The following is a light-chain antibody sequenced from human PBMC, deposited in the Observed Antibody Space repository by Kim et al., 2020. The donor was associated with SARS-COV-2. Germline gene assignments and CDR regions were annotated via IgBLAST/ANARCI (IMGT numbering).Light chain of an antibody. CDR1: RCTVPCFNY. CDR3: SSYTSSSTYV. Sequence: RSLTTSCTGPRCTVPCFNYFSSYQQHPVNTPNLLISDVPLRPSGVSNLFSGSNSCHTASLTISVLQAEDDADYSCSSYTSSSTYVFGTGTKVTVL. CDR2: DVP. V-gene: IGLV2-14*03. J-gene: IGLJ1*01.